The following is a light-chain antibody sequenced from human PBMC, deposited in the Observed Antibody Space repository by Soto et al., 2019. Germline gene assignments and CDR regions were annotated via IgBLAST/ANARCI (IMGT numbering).Light chain of an antibody. CDR2: DVS. Sequence: EVVLTQFPATLSLSPGDRATLFCRASLSLSSYITWYQLKPGQAPRLLFYDVSNRATGTPDRFTSSGSGTDFTLTISSLEPEDFAVYYCQQRGDWPAFGQGTRVEIK. CDR1: LSLSSY. CDR3: QQRGDWPA. V-gene: IGKV3-11*01. J-gene: IGKJ1*01.